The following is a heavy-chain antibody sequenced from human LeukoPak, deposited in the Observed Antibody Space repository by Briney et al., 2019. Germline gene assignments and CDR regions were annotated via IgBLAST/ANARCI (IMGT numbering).Heavy chain of an antibody. V-gene: IGHV3-30*19. D-gene: IGHD3-10*01. J-gene: IGHJ4*02. CDR3: ARDRGVRGVQPFDY. Sequence: PGGSLRLSCAASGFTFSSYGMHWVRQAPGKGLEWVAVISYDGSNKYYADSVKGRFTISRDNSKNTLYLQMNSLRAEDTAVYYCARDRGVRGVQPFDYWGQGTLVTVSS. CDR1: GFTFSSYG. CDR2: ISYDGSNK.